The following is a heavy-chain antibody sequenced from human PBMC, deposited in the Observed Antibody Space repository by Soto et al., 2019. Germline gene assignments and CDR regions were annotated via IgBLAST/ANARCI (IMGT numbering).Heavy chain of an antibody. V-gene: IGHV4-31*03. D-gene: IGHD3-22*01. J-gene: IGHJ4*02. Sequence: SETLSLTCTVSGGSTSSGGYYWSWIRQHPGKGLEWIGYIYYSGSTYYSPSLKSRITISVDTSKTQFSLKLSSVTAADTAVYYCARLDSRGFFDSWGQGTLVTVSS. CDR2: IYYSGST. CDR3: ARLDSRGFFDS. CDR1: GGSTSSGGYY.